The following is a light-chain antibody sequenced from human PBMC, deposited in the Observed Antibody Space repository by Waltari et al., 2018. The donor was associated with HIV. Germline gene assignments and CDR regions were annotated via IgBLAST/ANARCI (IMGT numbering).Light chain of an antibody. V-gene: IGKV1-5*03. CDR1: QNVRAF. J-gene: IGKJ1*01. Sequence: DIRLPQSPSTLSASAGDRVAITCRAGQNVRAFLAWYQQNPGKPPKPPIFQASILEGGVPSRFSGSVSGSDFTLTINGLQSDDFATYYCHQYASFSGTFGQGTKVEL. CDR2: QAS. CDR3: HQYASFSGT.